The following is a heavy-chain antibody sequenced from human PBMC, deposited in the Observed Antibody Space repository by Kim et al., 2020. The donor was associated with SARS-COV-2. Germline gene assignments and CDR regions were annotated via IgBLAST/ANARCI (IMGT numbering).Heavy chain of an antibody. CDR3: ARDFLYSFDY. CDR2: TI. V-gene: IGHV3-48*03. J-gene: IGHJ4*02. Sequence: TIYYADSGKCRFTISSDNAKNSLYLQMNSLRAEDTAVYYCARDFLYSFDYWGQGTLVTVSS. D-gene: IGHD2-15*01.